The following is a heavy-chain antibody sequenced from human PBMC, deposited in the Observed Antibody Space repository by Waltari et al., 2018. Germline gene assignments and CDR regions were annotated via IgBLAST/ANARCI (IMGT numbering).Heavy chain of an antibody. Sequence: EAQLVQSGGGLVQPGGSLTLSCAASGFTISRFWMTWIRQAPGQGMQWVAHIGPDGSDKYYVDSVKGRFTISRDNAENSLLLQMSSLRVEDTALYYCVGWNDPINSWGQGTLVAVSS. CDR2: IGPDGSDK. D-gene: IGHD1-1*01. J-gene: IGHJ4*02. CDR1: GFTISRFW. V-gene: IGHV3-7*01. CDR3: VGWNDPINS.